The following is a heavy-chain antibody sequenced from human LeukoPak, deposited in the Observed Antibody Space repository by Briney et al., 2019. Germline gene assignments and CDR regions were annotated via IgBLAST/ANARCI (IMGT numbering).Heavy chain of an antibody. V-gene: IGHV3-53*04. CDR2: IYSGGST. J-gene: IGHJ4*02. CDR1: GFTFSSYW. CDR3: ARDHTD. Sequence: GGSLRLSCAASGFTFSSYWMTWVRQAAGKGLEWVSVIYSGGSTYYADSVKSRFTISRHNSKTPRYLQMNSLRAKDTAVYYCARDHTDGGQGTLVTVSS. D-gene: IGHD2-2*02.